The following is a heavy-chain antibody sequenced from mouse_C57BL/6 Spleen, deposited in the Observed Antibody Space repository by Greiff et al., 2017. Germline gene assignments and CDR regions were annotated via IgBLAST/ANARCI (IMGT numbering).Heavy chain of an antibody. J-gene: IGHJ3*01. Sequence: QVQLQQSGAELVKPGASVKLSCKASGFAFSSYWMNWVKQRPGKGLEWIGQIYPGGGDTNYNGKFKGKVTLTADKSSSTAYMQLSRLTTEDSAVNFWARSRSGYSGGFAYWGQGTLVTVSA. V-gene: IGHV1-80*01. CDR1: GFAFSSYW. CDR2: IYPGGGDT. D-gene: IGHD3-2*02. CDR3: ARSRSGYSGGFAY.